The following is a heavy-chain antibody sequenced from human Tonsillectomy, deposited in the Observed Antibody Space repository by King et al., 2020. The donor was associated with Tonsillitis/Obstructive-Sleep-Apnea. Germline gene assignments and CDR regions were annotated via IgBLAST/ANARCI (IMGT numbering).Heavy chain of an antibody. CDR3: ARVFLIAAAGTGGNWFDP. J-gene: IGHJ5*02. CDR2: INHSGST. CDR1: GGSFSGYY. D-gene: IGHD6-13*01. V-gene: IGHV4-34*01. Sequence: VQLQQWGAGLLKPSETLSLTCAVYGGSFSGYYWSWIRQPPGKGLEWIGEINHSGSTNYNPSLKSRVTISVDTSKNQFSLKLSSVTAADTAVYYCARVFLIAAAGTGGNWFDPWGQGTLVTVSS.